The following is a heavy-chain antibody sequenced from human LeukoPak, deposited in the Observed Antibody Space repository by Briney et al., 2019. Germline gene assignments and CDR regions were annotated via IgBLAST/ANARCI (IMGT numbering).Heavy chain of an antibody. CDR1: GFTFSSYS. CDR2: ISSSSSYI. Sequence: GGSLRLSCAASGFTFSSYSMNWVRQAPGKGLEWVSSISSSSSYIYYADSVKGRFTISRDNAKNSLYLQMNSLRAEDTAVYYCAREYCGGDCYFVYGIRPVGGFDYWGQGTLVTVSS. D-gene: IGHD2-21*02. J-gene: IGHJ4*02. CDR3: AREYCGGDCYFVYGIRPVGGFDY. V-gene: IGHV3-21*01.